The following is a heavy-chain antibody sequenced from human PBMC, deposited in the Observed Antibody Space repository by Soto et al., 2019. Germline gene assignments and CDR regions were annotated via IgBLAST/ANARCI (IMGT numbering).Heavy chain of an antibody. D-gene: IGHD3-3*01. J-gene: IGHJ6*02. Sequence: PSETLSLTCTVSGGSISSGGYYWSWIRQHPGKGLEWIGYIYYSGSTYYNPSLKSRVTISVDTSKNQFSLKLSSVTAADTAVYYCARDDFRGDYGMDVWGQGTTVTVSS. CDR3: ARDDFRGDYGMDV. CDR1: GGSISSGGYY. CDR2: IYYSGST. V-gene: IGHV4-31*03.